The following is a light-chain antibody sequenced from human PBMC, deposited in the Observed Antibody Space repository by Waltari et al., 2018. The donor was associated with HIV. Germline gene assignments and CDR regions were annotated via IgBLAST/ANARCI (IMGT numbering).Light chain of an antibody. V-gene: IGKV6-21*01. CDR3: HQSKASPWT. CDR2: YAS. Sequence: EIVLTQSPDFQSVSPQDKLTISCRDSQNIGSQLHWNQQKSDQSPRLLFKYASQSYSGVPSRFRVSGSGTDFTLTIDRLEVEDVATYYCHQSKASPWTFGQGTKVEL. CDR1: QNIGSQ. J-gene: IGKJ1*01.